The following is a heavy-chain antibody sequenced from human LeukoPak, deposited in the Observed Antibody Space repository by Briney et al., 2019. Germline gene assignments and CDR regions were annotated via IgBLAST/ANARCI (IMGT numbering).Heavy chain of an antibody. Sequence: SETLSLTCTVSGGSISSSSYYWGWIRQPPGKGLEWIGSIYYSGSTYYNPSLKSRVTISVDTSKNQFSLKLSSVTAADTAVYYCARETVGPADFDYWGQGTLVTVSS. CDR1: GGSISSSSYY. D-gene: IGHD4-23*01. CDR3: ARETVGPADFDY. CDR2: IYYSGST. V-gene: IGHV4-39*07. J-gene: IGHJ4*02.